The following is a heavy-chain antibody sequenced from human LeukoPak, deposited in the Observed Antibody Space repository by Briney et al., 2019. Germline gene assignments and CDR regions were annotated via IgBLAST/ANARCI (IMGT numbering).Heavy chain of an antibody. J-gene: IGHJ4*02. Sequence: GASVKVSCKASGYVFTSFSIHWVRQAPGQSLEWMGWINADNGNTKSSQKFQDRLTITRGTSANTAYIELTSLRSEDTAVYYCARAYYDNSGPYHYWGQGTQVTVSS. D-gene: IGHD3-22*01. CDR3: ARAYYDNSGPYHY. V-gene: IGHV1-3*01. CDR1: GYVFTSFS. CDR2: INADNGNT.